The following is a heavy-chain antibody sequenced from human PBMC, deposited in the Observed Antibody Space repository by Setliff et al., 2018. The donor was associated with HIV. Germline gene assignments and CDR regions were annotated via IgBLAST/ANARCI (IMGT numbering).Heavy chain of an antibody. CDR1: GYTFTDNY. J-gene: IGHJ4*02. V-gene: IGHV1-46*01. CDR3: AREAYYSGSGNYPYN. Sequence: GASVKVSCKASGYTFTDNYIHWVRQAPGQGLEWMGIINPSGSSTTYAQKFRGRVTVTRDTSTSTVYMELSSLTSEDTAVYYRAREAYYSGSGNYPYNWGQGTLVTVSS. CDR2: INPSGSST. D-gene: IGHD3-10*01.